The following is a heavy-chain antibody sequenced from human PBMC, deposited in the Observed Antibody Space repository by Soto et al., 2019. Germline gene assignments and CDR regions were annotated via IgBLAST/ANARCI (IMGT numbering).Heavy chain of an antibody. D-gene: IGHD3-22*01. CDR3: VKDRDSNSWPSRDV. CDR2: IKPNSGNT. V-gene: IGHV1-18*01. CDR1: GYTFTRNG. Sequence: ASVKVSCKTSGYTFTRNGISWVRQAPGQGLEWMGWIKPNSGNTMYTQKLQGRVIMTTDTSTSTAYMELRSLRSDDTAIYYCVKDRDSNSWPSRDVWGPGTTVTVYS. J-gene: IGHJ6*02.